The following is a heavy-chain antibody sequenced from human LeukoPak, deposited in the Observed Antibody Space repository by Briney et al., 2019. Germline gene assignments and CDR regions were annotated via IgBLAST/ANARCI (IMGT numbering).Heavy chain of an antibody. V-gene: IGHV4-34*01. CDR3: ARVVWGRSMVRGVITD. J-gene: IGHJ4*02. CDR2: INHSGST. CDR1: GGSFSGYY. D-gene: IGHD3-10*01. Sequence: SETLSLTCTVSGGSFSGYYWSWIRQPPGKGLEWIGEINHSGSTNYNPSLKSRVTISVDTSKNQFSLKLSSVTAADTAVYYCARVVWGRSMVRGVITDWGQGTLVTVSS.